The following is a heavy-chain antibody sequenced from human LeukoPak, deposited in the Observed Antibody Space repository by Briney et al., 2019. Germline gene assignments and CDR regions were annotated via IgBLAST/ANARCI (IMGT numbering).Heavy chain of an antibody. J-gene: IGHJ4*02. Sequence: GGSLRLSCAASGFIFSDDNMNWVRQAPGKGLEWVSYISSGSSTIYYADSVEGRFTISRDNAKNSLYLQMNSLTGEDTAVYYCAREPPGNYDSSGHYYAYFDCWGQGTLVTVSS. V-gene: IGHV3-48*01. CDR1: GFIFSDDN. D-gene: IGHD3-22*01. CDR3: AREPPGNYDSSGHYYAYFDC. CDR2: ISSGSSTI.